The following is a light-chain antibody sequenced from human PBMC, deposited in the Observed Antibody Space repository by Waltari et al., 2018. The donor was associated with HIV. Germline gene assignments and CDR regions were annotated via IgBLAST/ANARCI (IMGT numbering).Light chain of an antibody. V-gene: IGLV3-9*01. CDR1: DMGSKN. Sequence: SSELSPPPSVSVALGQKARINRGGDDMGSKNVNWYRQKPGEAPDEVIYRKNNRPSGIPERFSGSNSCDTASLTISRAQAGDEADYHCQVCDSTTAYYVFATGTKVTVL. J-gene: IGLJ1*01. CDR3: QVCDSTTAYYV. CDR2: RKN.